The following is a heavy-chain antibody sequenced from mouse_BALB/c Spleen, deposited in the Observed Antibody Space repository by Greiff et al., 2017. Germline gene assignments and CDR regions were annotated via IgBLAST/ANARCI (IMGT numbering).Heavy chain of an antibody. Sequence: EVQLQQSGTVLARPGASVKMSCKASGYTFTSYWMPWVKQRPGQGLEWIGAIYPGNSDTSYNQKFKGKAKLTAVTSTSTAYMELSSLTNEDSAVYYCTRESENWYYFDYWGQGTTVTVSS. J-gene: IGHJ2*01. V-gene: IGHV1-5*01. D-gene: IGHD4-1*01. CDR3: TRESENWYYFDY. CDR1: GYTFTSYW. CDR2: IYPGNSDT.